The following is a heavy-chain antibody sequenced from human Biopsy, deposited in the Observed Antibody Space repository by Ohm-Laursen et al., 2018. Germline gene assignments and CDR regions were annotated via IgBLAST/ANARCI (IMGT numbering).Heavy chain of an antibody. D-gene: IGHD4-17*01. CDR2: IYSSGST. CDR1: GGSLSSYY. Sequence: SETLSLTCTVSGGSLSSYYWSWIRQPAGKGLEWIGRIYSSGSTNYNPSLKSRVTLSMDTSKRQFSLKLSFVTAADTAVYYCARDSPSYADYPFDYWGQGTLVTVSS. J-gene: IGHJ4*02. CDR3: ARDSPSYADYPFDY. V-gene: IGHV4-4*07.